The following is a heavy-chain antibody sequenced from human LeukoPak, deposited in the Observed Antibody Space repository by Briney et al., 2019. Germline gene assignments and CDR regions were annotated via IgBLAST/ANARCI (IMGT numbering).Heavy chain of an antibody. CDR3: ARSELKYDFWSGYYRGGYFDY. V-gene: IGHV4-30-2*01. D-gene: IGHD3-3*01. J-gene: IGHJ4*02. CDR1: GGSISSGGYS. CDR2: IYHSGST. Sequence: SQTLSLTCAVSGGSISSGGYSWSWIRQPPGKGLEWIGYIYHSGSTYYNPSLKSRVTISVDRSKNQFSLKLSSVTAADTAVYYCARSELKYDFWSGYYRGGYFDYWGQGTLVTVSS.